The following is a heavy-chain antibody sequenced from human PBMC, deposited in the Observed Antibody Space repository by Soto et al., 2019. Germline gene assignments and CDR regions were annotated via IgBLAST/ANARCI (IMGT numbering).Heavy chain of an antibody. Sequence: PGGSLRLSCVASGFKFDDHVMHWVRQVPGKGLEWVGHINWDGYSIGYGDSVRGRFTISRDNAKNTLYLQMNSLRPEDTALYYCARSWSGSTSGRVDVWGRGITVTVSS. CDR2: INWDGYSI. D-gene: IGHD3-3*01. CDR1: GFKFDDHV. J-gene: IGHJ6*02. V-gene: IGHV3-9*01. CDR3: ARSWSGSTSGRVDV.